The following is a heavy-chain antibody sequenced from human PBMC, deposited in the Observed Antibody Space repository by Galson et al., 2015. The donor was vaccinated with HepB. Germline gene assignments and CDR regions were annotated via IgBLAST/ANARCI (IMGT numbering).Heavy chain of an antibody. CDR2: IDGSGAYT. J-gene: IGHJ4*02. Sequence: SLRLSCAASGFTLSNYAMSWVRQAPGKGLEWVSAIDGSGAYTYYADSVKGRFTISRDNSKNTLYLQMNSLRVEDTAVYYCARAVRDGGYGLFDYWGQGSLVTVSS. CDR1: GFTLSNYA. D-gene: IGHD5-12*01. V-gene: IGHV3-23*01. CDR3: ARAVRDGGYGLFDY.